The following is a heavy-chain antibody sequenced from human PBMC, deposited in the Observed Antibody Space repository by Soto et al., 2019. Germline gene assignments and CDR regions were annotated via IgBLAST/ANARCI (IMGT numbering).Heavy chain of an antibody. CDR1: GFTFSSYA. J-gene: IGHJ5*02. CDR2: ISGSGGST. V-gene: IGHV3-23*01. D-gene: IGHD3-3*01. Sequence: GGSLRLSCAASGFTFSSYAMSWVRQAPGKGLEWVSAISGSGGSTYYADSVKGRFTISRDNSKNTLYLQMNSLRAEDTAVYYCAKPSLLRFLEWGYPGSWFDPWGQGTLVTVSS. CDR3: AKPSLLRFLEWGYPGSWFDP.